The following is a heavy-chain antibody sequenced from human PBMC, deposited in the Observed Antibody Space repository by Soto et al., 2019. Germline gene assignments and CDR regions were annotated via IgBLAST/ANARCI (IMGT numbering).Heavy chain of an antibody. CDR1: GFTFTSSA. J-gene: IGHJ5*02. D-gene: IGHD6-19*01. V-gene: IGHV1-58*02. CDR2: IVVGSGNT. Sequence: GASVKVSCKASGFTFTSSAMQWLRQARGQRLEWIGWIVVGSGNTNYAQKFQGRVTITRDTSASTAYMELSSLRSEDTAVYYCARERPGQRVIAVAGMFWFEPWGQGTLVTVSS. CDR3: ARERPGQRVIAVAGMFWFEP.